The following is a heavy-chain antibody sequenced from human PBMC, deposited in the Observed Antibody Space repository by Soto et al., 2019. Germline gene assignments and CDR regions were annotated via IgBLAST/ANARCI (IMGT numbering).Heavy chain of an antibody. V-gene: IGHV3-7*01. CDR2: IKQDGSDT. D-gene: IGHD2-15*01. CDR1: GFSFSSYW. Sequence: EVQVVESGGGLVQPGGSLRLSCAASGFSFSSYWMSWVRQAPGKGPEWVANIKQDGSDTYYVDSVKGRFTISRDNARNSLSLQMNSLRSEDTAVYFCARAGGSGGFMDVWGKGTTVTVSS. CDR3: ARAGGSGGFMDV. J-gene: IGHJ6*04.